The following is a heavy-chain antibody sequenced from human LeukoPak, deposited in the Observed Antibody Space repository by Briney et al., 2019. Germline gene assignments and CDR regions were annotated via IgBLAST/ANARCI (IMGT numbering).Heavy chain of an antibody. CDR1: GFTFSGYW. CDR3: VSAHGERDHWLYFDY. Sequence: GGSLTPSCEPSGFTFSGYWMHWVRQAPGKGLVWVSRINTDGGTTTYADSVKGRFTISRDNAMNTLYLQMNSLRAEDTAGYYCVSAHGERDHWLYFDYSGQGTLVTVSS. D-gene: IGHD5-12*01. V-gene: IGHV3-74*03. CDR2: INTDGGTT. J-gene: IGHJ4*02.